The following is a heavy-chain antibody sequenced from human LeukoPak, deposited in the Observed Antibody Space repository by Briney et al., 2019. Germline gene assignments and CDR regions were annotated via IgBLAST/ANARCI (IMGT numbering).Heavy chain of an antibody. J-gene: IGHJ6*03. V-gene: IGHV4-34*01. CDR1: RYSISSGYY. D-gene: IGHD3-22*01. Sequence: SETLSLTCSVSRYSISSGYYWSWIRQPPGKGLEWIGEINHSGSTNYNPSLKSRVTISVDTSKNQFSLKLSSVTAADTAVYYCARTAKRMIVVGPRYYYYYMDVWGKGTTVTISS. CDR2: INHSGST. CDR3: ARTAKRMIVVGPRYYYYYMDV.